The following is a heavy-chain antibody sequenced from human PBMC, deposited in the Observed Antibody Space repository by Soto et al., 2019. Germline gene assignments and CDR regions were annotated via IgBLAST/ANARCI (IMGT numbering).Heavy chain of an antibody. CDR2: INGDGSTT. D-gene: IGHD5-12*01. CDR1: GFTLSSFW. Sequence: GGSLRLSCAASGFTLSSFWMHWVRQAPGKGLVWVSRINGDGSTTSYADSVKGRFTISRDNAKNTLYLQMNSLRAEETAVYYCTRSKDGYNLGADYWGQGTLVTVSS. CDR3: TRSKDGYNLGADY. V-gene: IGHV3-74*01. J-gene: IGHJ4*02.